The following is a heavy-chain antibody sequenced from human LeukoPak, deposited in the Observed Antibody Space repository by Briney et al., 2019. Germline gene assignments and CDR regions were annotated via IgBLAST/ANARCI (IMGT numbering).Heavy chain of an antibody. V-gene: IGHV3-7*04. D-gene: IGHD1-26*01. CDR3: ARDGIDY. J-gene: IGHJ4*02. CDR1: GFTFSSYW. Sequence: PGRSLRLSCTASGFTFSSYWMSWVRQAPGKGPEWVANINQDGSQKYYVDSVKGRFTISRDDAKNSVYLQMNSLRDEDTAMYFCARDGIDYWGQGTLVTVSS. CDR2: INQDGSQK.